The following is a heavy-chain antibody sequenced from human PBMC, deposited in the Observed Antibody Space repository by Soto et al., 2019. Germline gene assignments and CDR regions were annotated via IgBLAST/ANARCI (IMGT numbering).Heavy chain of an antibody. CDR1: GFTFSDYY. CDR3: XXIGPXLDY. D-gene: IGHD3-10*01. CDR2: ISSSGSTI. V-gene: IGHV3-11*01. J-gene: IGHJ4*02. Sequence: QVQLVESGGGLVKPGGSLRLSCAASGFTFSDYYMSWIRQAPGKGLEWVSYISSSGSTIYYADSVKGRFTISRDNAKXXXXXXXXXXXXXXXXXXXXXXIGPXLDYWGQGTLVTVSS.